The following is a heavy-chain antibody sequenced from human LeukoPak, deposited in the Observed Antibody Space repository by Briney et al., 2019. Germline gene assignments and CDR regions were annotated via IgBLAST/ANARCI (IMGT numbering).Heavy chain of an antibody. V-gene: IGHV1-2*02. CDR1: GYTFTGYY. CDR3: ARGSRLRGAAAGTPPYF. D-gene: IGHD6-13*01. J-gene: IGHJ4*02. Sequence: GPSVKVSCKASGYTFTGYYMHWVRQAPGQGLEWMGWINPNSGGTNYAQKFQGRVTMTRDTSISTAYMELSRLRSDDTAVYYCARGSRLRGAAAGTPPYFWGQGTLVTVSS. CDR2: INPNSGGT.